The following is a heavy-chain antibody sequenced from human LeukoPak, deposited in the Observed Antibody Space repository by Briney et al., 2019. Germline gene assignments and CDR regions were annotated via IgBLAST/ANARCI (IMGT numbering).Heavy chain of an antibody. V-gene: IGHV1-2*02. Sequence: GASVKVSCKASGYTFTGYYMHWVRQAPGQGLEWMGWINPDSGATNYAQRFQGRVTMTRDTSISTAYMELSRLRSEDTAVYYCARDVILTSSGYYYFDYWGQGTLVTVSS. J-gene: IGHJ4*02. CDR3: ARDVILTSSGYYYFDY. CDR2: INPDSGAT. D-gene: IGHD3-22*01. CDR1: GYTFTGYY.